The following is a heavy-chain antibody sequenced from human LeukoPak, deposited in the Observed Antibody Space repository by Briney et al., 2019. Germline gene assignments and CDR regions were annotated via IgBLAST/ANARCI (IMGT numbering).Heavy chain of an antibody. CDR3: AREHDYRVYYYYYYMDV. J-gene: IGHJ6*03. CDR2: ISSSSSYI. D-gene: IGHD4-11*01. V-gene: IGHV3-21*01. CDR1: GFTFSSYC. Sequence: PGGSLRLSCAASGFTFSSYCMNWVRQAPRTGREWVSSISSSSSYIYYADSVKGRFTISRDNAKNSLSLQMNSLRAEDTAVYYCAREHDYRVYYYYYYMDVWGKGTTVTVSS.